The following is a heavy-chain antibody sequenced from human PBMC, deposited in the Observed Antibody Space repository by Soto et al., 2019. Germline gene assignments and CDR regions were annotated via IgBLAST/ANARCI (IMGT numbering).Heavy chain of an antibody. Sequence: SETLSLTCTVSGGSISSGDYYWSWIRQPPGKGLEWIGYIYYSGSTYYNPSLKSRVTISVDTSKNQFSLKLSSVTAADTAVYYCAREVYYGSGSYDNRYYYYGMAVWGQGTTVTVSS. CDR1: GGSISSGDYY. CDR3: AREVYYGSGSYDNRYYYYGMAV. J-gene: IGHJ6*02. D-gene: IGHD3-10*01. CDR2: IYYSGST. V-gene: IGHV4-30-4*01.